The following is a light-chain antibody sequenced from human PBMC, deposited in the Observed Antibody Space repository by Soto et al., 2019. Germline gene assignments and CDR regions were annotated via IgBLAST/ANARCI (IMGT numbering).Light chain of an antibody. V-gene: IGKV1-6*01. J-gene: IGKJ2*01. Sequence: AVQMTQFPSSLSASVGDRVTITCRASQDIRNDLGWYQQKPGKAPKLLIYAASSLQSGVPSRFSGSGSGADFTLTISSLQPEDFATYYCLQDYNYPYTFGQGTKLEIK. CDR3: LQDYNYPYT. CDR2: AAS. CDR1: QDIRND.